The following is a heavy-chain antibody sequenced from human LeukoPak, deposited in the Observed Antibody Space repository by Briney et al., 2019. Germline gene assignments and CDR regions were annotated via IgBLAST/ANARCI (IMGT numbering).Heavy chain of an antibody. J-gene: IGHJ2*01. Sequence: SETLSLTCTVSGGSISSYYWSWIRQPAGKGLEWIGRIYTSGSTNYNASLKSRVTISVDTSKNEFSLKLSSVTAADTAVYYCARRSVYWYFDLWGRGTLVTVSS. CDR1: GGSISSYY. V-gene: IGHV4-4*07. CDR2: IYTSGST. CDR3: ARRSVYWYFDL. D-gene: IGHD3-10*01.